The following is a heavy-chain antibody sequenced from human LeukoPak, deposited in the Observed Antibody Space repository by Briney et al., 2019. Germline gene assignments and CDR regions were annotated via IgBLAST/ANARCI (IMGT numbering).Heavy chain of an antibody. CDR1: GFTVSSNY. J-gene: IGHJ4*02. V-gene: IGHV3-66*01. CDR3: ASGIVATIQDY. D-gene: IGHD5-12*01. Sequence: PGGSLRLSCAASGFTVSSNYMTWVRQAPGKGLEWVSVIYGGGTTYYADSVKGRFTISRDKSKNTLHLQMNSLRADDTAVYYCASGIVATIQDYWGQGTLVTVSS. CDR2: IYGGGTT.